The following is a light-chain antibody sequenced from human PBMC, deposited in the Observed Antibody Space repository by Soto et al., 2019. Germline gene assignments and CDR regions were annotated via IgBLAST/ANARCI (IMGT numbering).Light chain of an antibody. CDR2: DAS. J-gene: IGKJ1*01. V-gene: IGKV1-5*01. CDR1: QSISTW. Sequence: DIQMTQSPSTLSASVGARVTITYRASQSISTWLAWYQQKPGRAPKLLIYDASSLEGGVPSRFSGSGSGTEFTLTISSLQPDDSAIYYCQQYNSHRTFGQGTKVDIK. CDR3: QQYNSHRT.